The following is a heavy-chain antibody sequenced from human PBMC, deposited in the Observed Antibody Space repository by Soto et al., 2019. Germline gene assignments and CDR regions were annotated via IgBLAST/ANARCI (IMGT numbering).Heavy chain of an antibody. J-gene: IGHJ5*02. CDR3: AKQEVSGSYVYTFDP. Sequence: QLHLRESGTGLVKPSETLSLTCTVSGGSITSSSYYWGWIRQPPVNGLEWIGSIYYSGSTYYNPSLKSRVTISIDTSKNQFPLNLILVTAAATAVYYCAKQEVSGSYVYTFDPWSQGSLVTVSS. D-gene: IGHD1-26*01. CDR2: IYYSGST. CDR1: GGSITSSSYY. V-gene: IGHV4-39*01.